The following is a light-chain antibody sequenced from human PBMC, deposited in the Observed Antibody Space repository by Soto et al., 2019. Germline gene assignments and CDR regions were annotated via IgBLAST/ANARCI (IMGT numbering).Light chain of an antibody. CDR1: QSVSSY. J-gene: IGKJ1*01. V-gene: IGKV3-11*01. Sequence: EIVWTQSPATLSLSPGERATLSCRASQSVSSYLAWYQQKPGQAPRLLIYDASNRATGIPARFSGSGSGTDFTLTISSLEPEDFAVYYCQQRSNWPSWTFGQGTKVEIK. CDR2: DAS. CDR3: QQRSNWPSWT.